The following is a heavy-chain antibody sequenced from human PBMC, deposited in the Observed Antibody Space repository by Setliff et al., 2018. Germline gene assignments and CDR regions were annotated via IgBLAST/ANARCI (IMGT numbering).Heavy chain of an antibody. CDR1: GDTFNTYA. CDR2: IIPLFGTA. CDR3: ARGEYSAYVSYYGMDV. Sequence: GASVKVSCKASGDTFNTYAFSWVRQAPGQGHEWMGGIIPLFGTATYAQKFRDRFTITADESTSTVYMELSRLRSEDTAIYYCARGEYSAYVSYYGMDVWGQGTTVTVSS. D-gene: IGHD5-12*01. J-gene: IGHJ6*02. V-gene: IGHV1-69*13.